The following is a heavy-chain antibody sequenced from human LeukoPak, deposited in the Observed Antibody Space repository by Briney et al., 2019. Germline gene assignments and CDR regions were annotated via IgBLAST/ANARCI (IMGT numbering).Heavy chain of an antibody. D-gene: IGHD2-21*02. V-gene: IGHV3-74*03. J-gene: IGHJ5*02. Sequence: GGSLRLSCAVSGFTFSSYWMHWVRQAPGKGLVWVSRINSDGSSTTYADSVKGRFTISRDNAKNTLYLQMNSLRAEDTAVYYCARSPNCGGDCSWGQGTLVTVSS. CDR2: INSDGSST. CDR1: GFTFSSYW. CDR3: ARSPNCGGDCS.